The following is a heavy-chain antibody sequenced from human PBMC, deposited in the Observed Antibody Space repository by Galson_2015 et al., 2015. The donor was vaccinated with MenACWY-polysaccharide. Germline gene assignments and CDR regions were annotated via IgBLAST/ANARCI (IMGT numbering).Heavy chain of an antibody. CDR1: GFSFSSYA. J-gene: IGHJ6*03. CDR3: AKAHIAARPDRRMVYFYYMDV. Sequence: SLRLSCAASGFSFSSYAMSWVCQAPGKGLEWVSAISDGGGTTFYADSVKGRFTISRDNSKNTLYLQMNSLRAEDTAVHYCAKAHIAARPDRRMVYFYYMDVWGKGTTVTVSS. V-gene: IGHV3-23*01. CDR2: ISDGGGTT. D-gene: IGHD6-6*01.